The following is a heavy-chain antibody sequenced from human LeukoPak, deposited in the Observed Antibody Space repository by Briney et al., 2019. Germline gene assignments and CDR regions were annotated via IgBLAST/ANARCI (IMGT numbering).Heavy chain of an antibody. CDR1: GGSISSGGYY. V-gene: IGHV4-31*03. J-gene: IGHJ2*01. Sequence: KSSETLSLTCTVSGGSISSGGYYWSWIRQHPGKGLEWIGYIYYSGSTYYNPSLKSRVTISVDTSKNQFSLKLSSVTAADTAVYYCASGFAVGPGIWYFDLWGRGTLVTVSS. CDR3: ASGFAVGPGIWYFDL. CDR2: IYYSGST. D-gene: IGHD1-26*01.